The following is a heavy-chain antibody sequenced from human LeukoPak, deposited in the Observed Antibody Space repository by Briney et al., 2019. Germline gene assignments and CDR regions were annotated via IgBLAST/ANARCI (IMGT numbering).Heavy chain of an antibody. Sequence: SETLSLTCTVSGGSINSYYWSWIRQPPGKGLEWIGYIYYSGSTNYNPSLKSRVTISVDTSKNQFSLKLSSVTAADTAVYYCARAGGGYYYPDAFDIWGQGTMVTVSS. V-gene: IGHV4-59*01. CDR2: IYYSGST. CDR3: ARAGGGYYYPDAFDI. J-gene: IGHJ3*02. D-gene: IGHD3-22*01. CDR1: GGSINSYY.